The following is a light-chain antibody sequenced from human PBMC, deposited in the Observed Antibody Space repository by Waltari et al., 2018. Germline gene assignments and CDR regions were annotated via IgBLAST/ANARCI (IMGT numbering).Light chain of an antibody. Sequence: QSALSQPASVSGSPGQSLTITCTGASTDLASYNLVAWYQPHPNRAPKLIIYEATKRPSGISHRFSGAKSGATASLRISVLQADDEADYYCCSDTGSSTSYGCGGGTKVTVL. V-gene: IGLV2-23*01. CDR1: STDLASYNL. J-gene: IGLJ1*01. CDR2: EAT. CDR3: CSDTGSSTSYG.